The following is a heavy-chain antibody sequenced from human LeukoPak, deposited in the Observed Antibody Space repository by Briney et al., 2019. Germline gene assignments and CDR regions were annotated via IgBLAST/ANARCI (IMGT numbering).Heavy chain of an antibody. J-gene: IGHJ5*02. CDR2: IIPILGIA. CDR1: GGTFSSYA. D-gene: IGHD3-9*01. V-gene: IGHV1-69*04. Sequence: SVKVSCKASGGTFSSYAISWVRQAPGQGLEWMGRIIPILGIANYAQKFRGRVTITADKSTSTAYMELSSLRSEDTAVYYCARARHFDWLFLWGQGTLVTVSS. CDR3: ARARHFDWLFL.